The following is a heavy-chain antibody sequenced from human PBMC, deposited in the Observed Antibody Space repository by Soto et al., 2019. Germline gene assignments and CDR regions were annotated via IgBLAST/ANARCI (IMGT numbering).Heavy chain of an antibody. V-gene: IGHV1-18*01. CDR1: GYTFTSYG. CDR2: ISAYNGNT. Sequence: GAVQVSCKDSGYTFTSYGIRWVRKAPGQGLEWMGWISAYNGNTNYAQKLQGRVTMTTDTSTRTAYMELRSLRYDDTAVYYWARSGLIPFYSRVEVRGQGTTVTV. D-gene: IGHD2-15*01. CDR3: ARSGLIPFYSRVEV. J-gene: IGHJ6*02.